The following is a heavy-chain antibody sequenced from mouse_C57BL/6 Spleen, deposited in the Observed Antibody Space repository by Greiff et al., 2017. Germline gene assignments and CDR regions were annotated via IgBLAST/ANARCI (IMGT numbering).Heavy chain of an antibody. J-gene: IGHJ1*03. Sequence: EVNVVESGGGLVQPGGSLSLSCAASGFTFTDYYMSWVRQPPGKALEWLGFIRNKANGYTTEYSASVKGRFTISRDNSQSILYLQMNALRAEDSATYYCARWYYYGSSSRYFDVWGTGTTVTVSS. D-gene: IGHD1-1*01. V-gene: IGHV7-3*01. CDR3: ARWYYYGSSSRYFDV. CDR1: GFTFTDYY. CDR2: IRNKANGYTT.